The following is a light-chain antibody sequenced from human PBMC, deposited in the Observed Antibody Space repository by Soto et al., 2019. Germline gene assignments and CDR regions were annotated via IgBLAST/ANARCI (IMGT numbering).Light chain of an antibody. V-gene: IGKV3-20*01. CDR1: QSVSRNF. Sequence: EIVLTQSPGTLSFSPGESATLSGRASQSVSRNFLAWYQQKPGQAPRLLIYGASSRAAGLPGRFSGSGSGTAFTLTISRLEPEHFAVYFCHQYDNSPWTFGLGTKVDIK. CDR3: HQYDNSPWT. CDR2: GAS. J-gene: IGKJ1*01.